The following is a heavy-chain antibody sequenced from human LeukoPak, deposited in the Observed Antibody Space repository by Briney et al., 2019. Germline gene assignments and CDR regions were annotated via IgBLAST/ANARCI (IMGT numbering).Heavy chain of an antibody. D-gene: IGHD6-13*01. J-gene: IGHJ4*02. Sequence: SETLSLTCTVSGGSVSSRTYYWGWIRQSPGRGLEWIGSVYYTGSGGSYYNPSLRSRVTISVDTSKNQFSLKVTSVTAADSAVYYCASTPSAAGTSYFDYWGQGALVTVSS. V-gene: IGHV4-39*07. CDR3: ASTPSAAGTSYFDY. CDR1: GGSVSSRTYY. CDR2: VYYTGSGGS.